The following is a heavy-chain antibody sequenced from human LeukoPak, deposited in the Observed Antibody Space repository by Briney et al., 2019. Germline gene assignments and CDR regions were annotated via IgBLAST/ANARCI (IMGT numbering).Heavy chain of an antibody. D-gene: IGHD1-1*01. CDR2: ISTDSSGI. CDR3: ARDRNWAFDY. CDR1: GFSFSSYA. J-gene: IGHJ4*02. V-gene: IGHV3-48*02. Sequence: GGSLRLSCAASGFSFSSYAMTWVRQAPGKGLEWLSYISTDSSGIYYADSVKGRFTISRDDAKNSLYLQLNSLGDEDTAMYYCARDRNWAFDYWGQGTLVTVSS.